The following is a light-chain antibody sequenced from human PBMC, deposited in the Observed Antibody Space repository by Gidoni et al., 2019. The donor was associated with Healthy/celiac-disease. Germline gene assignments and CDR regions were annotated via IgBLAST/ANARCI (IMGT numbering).Light chain of an antibody. J-gene: IGKJ1*01. Sequence: EIVLTQSPGTLSLSPGERATLSCRASQSVSSSYLAWYQQKPGQAPRLLIYGASSRATGIPDRFSGSGSGTDFTLTISRLEPEDFAVYYWQQYGSSARTFXXXTKVEIK. CDR1: QSVSSSY. CDR3: QQYGSSART. CDR2: GAS. V-gene: IGKV3-20*01.